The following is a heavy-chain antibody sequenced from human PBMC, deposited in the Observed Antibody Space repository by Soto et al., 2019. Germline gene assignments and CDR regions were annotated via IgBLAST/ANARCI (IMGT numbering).Heavy chain of an antibody. D-gene: IGHD6-13*01. Sequence: GASVKVSCKASGYTFTSYGISWVRQAPGQGLEWMGWISAYNGNTNYAQKLQGRVTMTTDTSTSTAYMELRSLRSDDTAVYYCARDGTAAGIERFYYYGMDVWGQGTTVTSP. V-gene: IGHV1-18*01. J-gene: IGHJ6*02. CDR1: GYTFTSYG. CDR2: ISAYNGNT. CDR3: ARDGTAAGIERFYYYGMDV.